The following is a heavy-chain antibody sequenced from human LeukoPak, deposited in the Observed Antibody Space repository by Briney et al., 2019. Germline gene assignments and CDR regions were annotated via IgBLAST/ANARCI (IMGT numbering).Heavy chain of an antibody. CDR3: ARDPYNGYYGDDYYYYMDV. CDR2: IYSGGST. CDR1: GFTVSSNY. V-gene: IGHV3-53*01. Sequence: GGSLRLSCAASGFTVSSNYMSWVRQAPGKGLEWVSVIYSGGSTYYADSVRGRFTISRDNAKNLLSLQMNSLRAEDTAVYYCARDPYNGYYGDDYYYYMDVWGKGTTVTISS. D-gene: IGHD4-17*01. J-gene: IGHJ6*03.